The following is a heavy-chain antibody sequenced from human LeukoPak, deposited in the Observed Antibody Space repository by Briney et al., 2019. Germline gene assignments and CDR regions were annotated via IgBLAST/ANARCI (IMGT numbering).Heavy chain of an antibody. CDR2: ISAYNGNT. J-gene: IGHJ4*02. CDR1: GYTFTSYG. V-gene: IGHV1-18*01. CDR3: ARGYEVWSYGPFFDY. D-gene: IGHD5-18*01. Sequence: ASVKVSFKASGYTFTSYGISWVRQAPGQGLEWMGWISAYNGNTNYAQKLQGRVTMTTDTSTSTAYMELRSLRSDDTAVYYCARGYEVWSYGPFFDYWGQGTLVTVSS.